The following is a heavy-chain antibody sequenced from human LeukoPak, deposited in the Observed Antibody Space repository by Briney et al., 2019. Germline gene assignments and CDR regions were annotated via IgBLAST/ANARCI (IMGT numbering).Heavy chain of an antibody. CDR3: ARRREDPGHYYYYGMDV. J-gene: IGHJ6*02. CDR1: GGSISSYY. CDR2: IYYSGST. Sequence: SETLSLTCTVSGGSISSYYWSWIRQPPGKGLEWIGYIYYSGSTNYNPSLKSRVTISVDTSKNQFSLKLSSVTAADTAVYYCARRREDPGHYYYYGMDVWGQGTTVTVSS. V-gene: IGHV4-59*12. D-gene: IGHD5-24*01.